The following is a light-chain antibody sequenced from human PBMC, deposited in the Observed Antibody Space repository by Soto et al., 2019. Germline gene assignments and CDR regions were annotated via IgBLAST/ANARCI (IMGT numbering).Light chain of an antibody. V-gene: IGKV3D-15*01. Sequence: EIVLTPSPATLSVSPVERATLSCRASQSVGSNLAWYQQKPGQAPRFLIYGASIRATGISARFSGSGFGTEFTLTISSLQSEDSAIYYCQQYYNWPPLYTCGQGTKVDIK. CDR3: QQYYNWPPLYT. J-gene: IGKJ2*01. CDR1: QSVGSN. CDR2: GAS.